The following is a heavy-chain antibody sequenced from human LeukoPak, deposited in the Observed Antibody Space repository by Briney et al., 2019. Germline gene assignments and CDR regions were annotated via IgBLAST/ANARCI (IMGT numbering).Heavy chain of an antibody. J-gene: IGHJ4*02. CDR2: ISGSGGST. V-gene: IGHV3-23*01. CDR1: GFTFSSYA. Sequence: PGGSLRLSCAASGFTFSSYAMSWVRQAPGKGLEWVSAISGSGGSTYYADSVKGRFTISRDNSKNTLYLQMNSLRAEDTAVYYCACYGSGSYIPAFDYWGQGTLVTVSS. D-gene: IGHD3-10*01. CDR3: ACYGSGSYIPAFDY.